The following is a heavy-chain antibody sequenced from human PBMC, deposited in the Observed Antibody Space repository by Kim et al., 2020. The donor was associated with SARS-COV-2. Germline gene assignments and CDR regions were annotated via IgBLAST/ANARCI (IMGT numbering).Heavy chain of an antibody. V-gene: IGHV3-33*06. D-gene: IGHD1-1*01. Sequence: GGSLRLSCAASGFIFSSYGMHWVRQAPGKGLEWVAVTWHDGSNKYYADSVKGRFTISRDNSKDTLYLQMNSLRAEDTAVYYCAKETKGATGTYPLYQYYGMDVWGQGTTVTVS. J-gene: IGHJ6*02. CDR2: TWHDGSNK. CDR1: GFIFSSYG. CDR3: AKETKGATGTYPLYQYYGMDV.